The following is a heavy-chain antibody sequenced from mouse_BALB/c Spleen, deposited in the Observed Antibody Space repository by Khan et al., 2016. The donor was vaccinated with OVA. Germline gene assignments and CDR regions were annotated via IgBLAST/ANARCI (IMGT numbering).Heavy chain of an antibody. CDR1: GFYLTSYG. CDR2: IWAGGST. J-gene: IGHJ2*01. Sequence: VKLEESGPGLVAPSQSLSITCTVSGFYLTSYGVHWVRQPPGQGLEWLGVIWAGGSTNYNSALMSSLSISKDNSKSQVFLKMNSLQTEDTAMYYCARIEDIWGQGTTLTVSS. D-gene: IGHD1-3*01. V-gene: IGHV2-9*02. CDR3: ARIEDI.